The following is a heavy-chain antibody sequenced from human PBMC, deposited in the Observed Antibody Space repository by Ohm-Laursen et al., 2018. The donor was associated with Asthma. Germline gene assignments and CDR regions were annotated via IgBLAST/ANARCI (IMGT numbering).Heavy chain of an antibody. CDR2: MNPNSGNT. CDR3: ARGGHCTGGVCSDY. V-gene: IGHV1-8*01. Sequence: ASVKVSCKASGYTFTSYDINWVRQATGQGLEWMGWMNPNSGNTGYAQKFQGRVTMTRNTSISTAYMELSSLRSEDTAVYYCARGGHCTGGVCSDYWGQGTLVTVSS. J-gene: IGHJ4*02. CDR1: GYTFTSYD. D-gene: IGHD2-8*02.